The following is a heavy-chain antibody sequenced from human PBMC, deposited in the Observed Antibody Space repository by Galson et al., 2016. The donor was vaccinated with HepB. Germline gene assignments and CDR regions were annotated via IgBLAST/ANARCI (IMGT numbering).Heavy chain of an antibody. J-gene: IGHJ5*02. CDR2: TYYRSKWYN. CDR3: VRAGPGNAAGLFDT. V-gene: IGHV6-1*01. Sequence: CAISGDSVSSVDAIWNWMRQSPSGGLEWLGRTYYRSKWYNEGAPSVKGRITISPATSKNQFSLQWSSVTPEDTAIYNCVRAGPGNAAGLFDTWGQGTPVTVSS. CDR1: GDSVSSVDAI.